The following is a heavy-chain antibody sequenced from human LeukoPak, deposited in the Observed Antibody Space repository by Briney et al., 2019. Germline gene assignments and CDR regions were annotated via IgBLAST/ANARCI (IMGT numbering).Heavy chain of an antibody. Sequence: PGGSLRLSCTASGFTFSEYWMSWVRQAPGKGLEWVANIKQDGIEKYYVDSVKGRFTISRDNAKNSLYLQMNSLRAEDTAVYYCARHVGTYYDYWGQGTLVTVSS. CDR3: ARHVGTYYDY. CDR1: GFTFSEYW. D-gene: IGHD1-26*01. V-gene: IGHV3-7*01. J-gene: IGHJ4*02. CDR2: IKQDGIEK.